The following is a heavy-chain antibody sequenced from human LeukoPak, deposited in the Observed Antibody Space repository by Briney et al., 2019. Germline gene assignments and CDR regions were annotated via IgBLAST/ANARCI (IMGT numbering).Heavy chain of an antibody. CDR1: GGSISSSSYY. D-gene: IGHD3-10*01. Sequence: SETLSLTCTVSGGSISSSSYYWGWIRQPPGKGLEWIGRIYTSGSTNYNPSLKSRVTMSVDTSKIQFSLKLSSVPAADTAVYYCAREIMRFGESASFDYWGQGTLVTVSS. J-gene: IGHJ4*02. CDR2: IYTSGST. CDR3: AREIMRFGESASFDY. V-gene: IGHV4-39*07.